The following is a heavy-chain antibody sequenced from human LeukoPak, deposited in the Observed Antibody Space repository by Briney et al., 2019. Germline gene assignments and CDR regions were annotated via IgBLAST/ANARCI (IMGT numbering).Heavy chain of an antibody. CDR2: IRYDGSNK. D-gene: IGHD1-26*01. Sequence: GGSLRLSCAASGFTFSSYYMNWVRQAPGKGLEWVAFIRYDGSNKYYADSVKGRFTISRDNSKNTLYLQMNSLRAEDTAVYYCAKVGATAFDIWGQGTMVTVSS. CDR3: AKVGATAFDI. J-gene: IGHJ3*02. CDR1: GFTFSSYY. V-gene: IGHV3-30*02.